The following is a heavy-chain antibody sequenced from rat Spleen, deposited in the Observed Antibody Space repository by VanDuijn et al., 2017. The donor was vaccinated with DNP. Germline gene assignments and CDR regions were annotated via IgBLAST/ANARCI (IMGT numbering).Heavy chain of an antibody. Sequence: QVQLKETGPGLVQPTQTLSITCTVSGFSLTSYNIQWIRQTPGKGVEWMGFIRSGGNPDDNSAFKPRLTISRDTSKNKDVLKMNSLKTADTGVYYYAREDYFDGYFHHWGQGVMVTVSS. CDR2: IRSGGNP. CDR3: AREDYFDGYFHH. V-gene: IGHV2-65*01. J-gene: IGHJ2*01. CDR1: GFSLTSYN. D-gene: IGHD1-12*03.